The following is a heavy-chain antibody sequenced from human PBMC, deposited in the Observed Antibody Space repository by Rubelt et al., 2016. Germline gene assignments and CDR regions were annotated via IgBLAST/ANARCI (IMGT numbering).Heavy chain of an antibody. J-gene: IGHJ3*02. Sequence: QVQLVQSGAEVKKPGASVKVSCKASGYTFTSYGISWVRQAPGQGLEWMGWISAYDGNTNYAQKLQGRVTMTTATSTRTAYMELRSLRSDDTAVYFCARDQLALYAFDIWGQGTMVTVSS. CDR1: GYTFTSYG. CDR3: ARDQLALYAFDI. CDR2: ISAYDGNT. V-gene: IGHV1-18*01. D-gene: IGHD1-1*01.